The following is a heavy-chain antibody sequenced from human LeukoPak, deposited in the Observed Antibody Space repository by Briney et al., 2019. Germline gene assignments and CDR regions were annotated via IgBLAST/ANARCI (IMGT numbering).Heavy chain of an antibody. D-gene: IGHD3-10*01. CDR2: INSVGSST. CDR3: ANSVATGLDY. V-gene: IGHV3-23*01. CDR1: GFTFSSYA. Sequence: GGPLRLSCAASGFTFSSYAMSWVRQAPGKGLEWVSAINSVGSSTYYADSVKGRFTISRDNSKNTLDLQMNSLRAEDTALYYCANSVATGLDYWGQGTLVTVSS. J-gene: IGHJ4*02.